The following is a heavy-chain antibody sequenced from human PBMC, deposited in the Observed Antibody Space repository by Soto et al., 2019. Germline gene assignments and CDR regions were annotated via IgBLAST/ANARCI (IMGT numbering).Heavy chain of an antibody. V-gene: IGHV3-23*01. J-gene: IGHJ4*02. CDR2: ISGSGGST. CDR3: AKVSLYYYDSSGPH. CDR1: GFTFSSYA. Sequence: PGGSLRLSCAASGFTFSSYAMSWVRPAPGKGLEWVSAISGSGGSTYYADSVKGRFTISRDNSKNTLYLQMNSLRAEDTAVYYCAKVSLYYYDSSGPHWGQGTLVTVSS. D-gene: IGHD3-22*01.